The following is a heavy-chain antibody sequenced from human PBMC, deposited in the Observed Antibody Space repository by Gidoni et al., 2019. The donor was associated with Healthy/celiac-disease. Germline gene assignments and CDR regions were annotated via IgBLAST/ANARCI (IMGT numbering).Heavy chain of an antibody. D-gene: IGHD5-12*01. V-gene: IGHV3-33*01. CDR2: IWYDGSNK. Sequence: QVQLVESGGGVVQPGRSLRLSCAASGFTFSSYGMHWVRQAPGKGLEWVAVIWYDGSNKYYADSVKGRFTSSRDNSKNTLYLQMNSLRAEDTAVYYCTRAYARREMATIGYWGQGTLVTVSS. J-gene: IGHJ4*02. CDR3: TRAYARREMATIGY. CDR1: GFTFSSYG.